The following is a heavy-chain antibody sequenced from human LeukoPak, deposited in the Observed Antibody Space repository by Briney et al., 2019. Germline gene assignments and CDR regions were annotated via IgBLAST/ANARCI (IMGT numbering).Heavy chain of an antibody. J-gene: IGHJ6*03. CDR3: ARGRLQLLLGADFFYYMDV. V-gene: IGHV1-69*06. D-gene: IGHD5-18*01. Sequence: SVKVSCKASGGTTSAIGWVRQAPGHGLEWMGGILPSVGTAHSSQKFQGRVTITADKSTSTAYMELSSLTSEDTAVYYCARGRLQLLLGADFFYYMDVWGKGTTVIISS. CDR2: ILPSVGTA. CDR1: GGTTSA.